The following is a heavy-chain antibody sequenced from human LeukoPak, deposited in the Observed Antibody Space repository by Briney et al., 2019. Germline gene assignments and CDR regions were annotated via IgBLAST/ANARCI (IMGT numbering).Heavy chain of an antibody. V-gene: IGHV1-18*01. Sequence: ASVKVSCKASGYTFTSYGISWVRRAPGQGLEWMGWISAYNGNTNYAQKLQGRVTMTTDTSTSTAYMELRSLRSDDTAVYYCARGVGVGHYYYYYMDVWGKGTTVTISS. D-gene: IGHD3-10*01. CDR2: ISAYNGNT. CDR1: GYTFTSYG. J-gene: IGHJ6*03. CDR3: ARGVGVGHYYYYYMDV.